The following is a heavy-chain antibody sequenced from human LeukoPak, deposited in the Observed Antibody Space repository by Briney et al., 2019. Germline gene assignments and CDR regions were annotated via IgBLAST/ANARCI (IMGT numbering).Heavy chain of an antibody. Sequence: SETLSLTWTVSGGSISSYYWSWIRQPPGKGLEGIGYIYYSGSTNYNPSLKSRVTISVDTSKNQFSLKLSSVTAADTAVYYCARLWLVQGYYGMDVWGQGTTVTVSS. CDR2: IYYSGST. CDR1: GGSISSYY. J-gene: IGHJ6*02. V-gene: IGHV4-59*08. D-gene: IGHD6-19*01. CDR3: ARLWLVQGYYGMDV.